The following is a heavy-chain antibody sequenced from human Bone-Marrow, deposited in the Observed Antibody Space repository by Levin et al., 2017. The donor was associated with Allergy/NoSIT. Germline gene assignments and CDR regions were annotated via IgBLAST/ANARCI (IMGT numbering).Heavy chain of an antibody. Sequence: SETLSLTCTVSGGSINSYYWSWIRQSAGKGLEWIGRTYTGGSTNYNPSLQSRVTMSVDTSKHQLSLKLNSVTAADTAVYFCARGHPGNYDFWTGFSRELYYFDWWGQGTQVTVSS. J-gene: IGHJ4*02. D-gene: IGHD3-3*01. CDR3: ARGHPGNYDFWTGFSRELYYFDW. V-gene: IGHV4-4*07. CDR1: GGSINSYY. CDR2: TYTGGST.